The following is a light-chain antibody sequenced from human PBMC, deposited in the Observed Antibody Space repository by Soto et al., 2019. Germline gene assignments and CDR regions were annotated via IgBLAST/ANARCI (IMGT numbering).Light chain of an antibody. Sequence: EIVMTQSPATLSVSPGERATLSCRASQSVSSNLAWSQQKPGQAPRLLIYGVSTRATGIPDRFSGSGSGTDFTLTISRLEPEDFAVYYCQQYGSSPLTFGQGTRLEIK. J-gene: IGKJ5*01. CDR1: QSVSSN. CDR3: QQYGSSPLT. CDR2: GVS. V-gene: IGKV3-20*01.